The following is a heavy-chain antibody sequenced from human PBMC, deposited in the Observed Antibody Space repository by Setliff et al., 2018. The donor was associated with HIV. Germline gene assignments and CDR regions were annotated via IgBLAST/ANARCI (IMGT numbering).Heavy chain of an antibody. CDR2: VYHRGTT. CDR3: SLQHGRPMRWFDP. D-gene: IGHD2-2*01. J-gene: IGHJ5*02. Sequence: SETLSLTCTVPGDSISNNGYYWAWIRQPPGKGLEWIGCVYHRGTTYYNPSLKSRLAMSVDTPKNKFFLKLNSLTAADTAVYYCSLQHGRPMRWFDPWGPGTLVTVSS. CDR1: GDSISNNGYY. V-gene: IGHV4-39*01.